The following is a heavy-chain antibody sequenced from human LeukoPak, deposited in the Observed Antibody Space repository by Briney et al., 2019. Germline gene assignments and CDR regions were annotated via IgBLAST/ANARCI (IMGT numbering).Heavy chain of an antibody. V-gene: IGHV3-23*01. CDR2: ISGTGRNT. J-gene: IGHJ4*02. Sequence: PGGSLRLSCAASGFTSKRYAMSWVRQAPGKGLEWVSAISGTGRNTYYADSVKGRFTISRDSSKNTLYLEMNSLRAEDTAVYYCATPPGGLLWFGELRYWGQGTPVTVSS. CDR3: ATPPGGLLWFGELRY. CDR1: GFTSKRYA. D-gene: IGHD3-10*01.